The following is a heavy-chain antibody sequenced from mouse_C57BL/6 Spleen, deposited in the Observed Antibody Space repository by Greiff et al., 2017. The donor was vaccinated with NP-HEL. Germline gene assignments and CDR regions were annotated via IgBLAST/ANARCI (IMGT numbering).Heavy chain of an antibody. Sequence: VQLQQSGAELVRPGTSVKVSCKASGYAFTNYLIEWVKQRPGQGLEWIGVINPGSGGTNYNEKFKGKATLTADKSSSTAYMQLSSLTSEDSAVYFCARDWDGMDYWGQGTSVTVSS. CDR1: GYAFTNYL. CDR2: INPGSGGT. CDR3: ARDWDGMDY. V-gene: IGHV1-54*01. D-gene: IGHD4-1*01. J-gene: IGHJ4*01.